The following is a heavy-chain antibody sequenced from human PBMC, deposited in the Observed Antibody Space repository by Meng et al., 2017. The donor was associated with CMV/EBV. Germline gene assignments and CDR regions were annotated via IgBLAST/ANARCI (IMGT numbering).Heavy chain of an antibody. D-gene: IGHD3-22*01. Sequence: GSLRLSCTVSGASISSSHYYWGWIRQPPGKGLEWIGSIFSSGGAYYKPSLNSRVTISVDTSRNQFSLKLTSVSAADTAVYYCARDRCSAASCYLVHVGTWFDPWGQGTLVTVSS. CDR1: GASISSSHYY. J-gene: IGHJ5*02. V-gene: IGHV4-39*07. CDR2: IFSSGGA. CDR3: ARDRCSAASCYLVHVGTWFDP.